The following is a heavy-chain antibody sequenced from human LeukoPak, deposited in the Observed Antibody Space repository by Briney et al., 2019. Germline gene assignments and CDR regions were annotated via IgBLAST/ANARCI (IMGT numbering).Heavy chain of an antibody. CDR3: ARSFDYGDYVFDY. CDR1: GFTVSSNY. V-gene: IGHV3-66*01. Sequence: GGSLRLSCAASGFTVSSNYMSWVSQAPGKGLEWVSVIYSGGSTYYADSVKGRFTISRDNSKNTLYLQMNSLRAEDTAVYYCARSFDYGDYVFDYWGQGTLVTVSS. J-gene: IGHJ4*02. D-gene: IGHD4-17*01. CDR2: IYSGGST.